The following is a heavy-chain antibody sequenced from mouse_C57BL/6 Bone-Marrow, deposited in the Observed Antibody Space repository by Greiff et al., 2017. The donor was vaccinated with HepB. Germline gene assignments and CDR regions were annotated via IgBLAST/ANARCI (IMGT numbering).Heavy chain of an antibody. CDR2: ISSGSSTI. D-gene: IGHD2-2*01. J-gene: IGHJ3*01. CDR1: GFTFSDYG. Sequence: EVMLVESGGGLVKPGGSLKLSCAASGFTFSDYGMHWVRQAPEKGLEWVAYISSGSSTIYYADTVKGRFTISRDNAKNTLFLQMTSLRSEDTAMYYCARGGVYGYDGAWFAYWGQGTLVTVSA. V-gene: IGHV5-17*01. CDR3: ARGGVYGYDGAWFAY.